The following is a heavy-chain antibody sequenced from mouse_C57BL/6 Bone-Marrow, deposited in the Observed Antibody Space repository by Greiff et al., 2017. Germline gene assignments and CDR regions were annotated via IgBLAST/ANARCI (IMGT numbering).Heavy chain of an antibody. V-gene: IGHV1-26*01. CDR1: GYTFTDYY. CDR2: INPNNGGT. CDR3: AREGATVVAPFDY. J-gene: IGHJ2*01. D-gene: IGHD1-1*01. Sequence: EVQLQQSGPELVKPGASVKISCKASGYTFTDYYMNWVKQSHGKSLEWIGDINPNNGGTSYNQKLKGKATLTVDKSYSTAYMELRSLTSEDSAVYYCAREGATVVAPFDYWGQGTTLTVSS.